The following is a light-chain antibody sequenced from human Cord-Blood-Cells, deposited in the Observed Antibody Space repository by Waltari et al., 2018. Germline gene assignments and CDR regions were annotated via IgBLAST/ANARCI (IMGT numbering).Light chain of an antibody. J-gene: IGLJ2*01. V-gene: IGLV2-14*01. CDR2: DVS. CDR1: SSDVGGYNY. CDR3: SSYTSSSTLVV. Sequence: QSALTQPASVSGSPGQSITISCTGTSSDVGGYNYVSWYQQHPGKAPKLMIYDVSNRPSGFSNRFSGCKSGNTASLTIFGLQAEDEADYYCSSYTSSSTLVVFGGGTKLTVL.